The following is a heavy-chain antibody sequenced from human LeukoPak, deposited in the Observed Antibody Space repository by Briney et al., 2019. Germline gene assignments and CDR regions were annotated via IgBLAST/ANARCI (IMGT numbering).Heavy chain of an antibody. CDR3: ARDYWWNYDY. D-gene: IGHD1-7*01. CDR2: ISKDGSDK. Sequence: PGRSLRLSSAASGFTFSDYAMHWVRQAPGKGLEWVAVISKDGSDKYYPGSVRGRFTISRDNSKNTIYLQMDSLRAEDTAIYYCARDYWWNYDYWGQGTLVTVSS. CDR1: GFTFSDYA. J-gene: IGHJ4*02. V-gene: IGHV3-30-3*01.